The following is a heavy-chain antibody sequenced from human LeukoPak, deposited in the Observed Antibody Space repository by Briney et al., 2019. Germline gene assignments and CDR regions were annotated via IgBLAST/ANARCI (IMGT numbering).Heavy chain of an antibody. CDR2: ISSSGSTI. CDR1: GFTFSDYY. V-gene: IGHV3-11*04. Sequence: GGSLRLSCAASGFTFSDYYMSWIRQAPGKGLEWVSYISSSGSTIYYADSVKGRFTISRDNAKNSLYLQMNSLRAEDTAVYYCAREPPFGQGWSDAFDXXXXGXMVTXXS. J-gene: IGHJ3*02. CDR3: AREPPFGQGWSDAFDX. D-gene: IGHD2-15*01.